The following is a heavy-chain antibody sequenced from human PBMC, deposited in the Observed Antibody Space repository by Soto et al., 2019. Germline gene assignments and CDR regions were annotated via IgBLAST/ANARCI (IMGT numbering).Heavy chain of an antibody. Sequence: GESLKISCKGSGYSFTSYWISWGRQRPGKGLEWVGRIDPSDSYTNYSPSFQGHVTISADKSISTAYLQLSSLKASDTAMYYCARPFIAARPDAFDIWGQGTMVTVSS. CDR3: ARPFIAARPDAFDI. J-gene: IGHJ3*02. CDR2: IDPSDSYT. D-gene: IGHD6-6*01. V-gene: IGHV5-10-1*01. CDR1: GYSFTSYW.